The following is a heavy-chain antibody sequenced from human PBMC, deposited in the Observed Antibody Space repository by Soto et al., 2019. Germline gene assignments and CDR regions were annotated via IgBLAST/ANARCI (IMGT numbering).Heavy chain of an antibody. CDR1: GGSISSSSYY. CDR3: ARLVVPAAIDYYYMDV. J-gene: IGHJ6*03. CDR2: IYYSGST. Sequence: SETLSLTCTVSGGSISSSSYYWGWIRQPPGKGLEWIGSIYYSGSTYYNPSLKSRVTISVDTSKNQFSLKLSSVTAADTAVYYCARLVVPAAIDYYYMDVWGKGTTVTVSS. V-gene: IGHV4-39*01. D-gene: IGHD2-2*01.